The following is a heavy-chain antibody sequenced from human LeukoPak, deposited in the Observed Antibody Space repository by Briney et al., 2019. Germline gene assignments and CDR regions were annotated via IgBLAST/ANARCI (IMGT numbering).Heavy chain of an antibody. CDR1: GFTFSDSY. V-gene: IGHV4-59*05. J-gene: IGHJ4*02. D-gene: IGHD6-13*01. CDR3: ARRGGTAAGNYFDY. CDR2: IYYSEST. Sequence: GSLRLSCAASGFTFSDSYMSWIRQAPGKGLEWIGSIYYSESTYYNPSLRSRVTISIDTSKNQFSLEVSSVTAADTAVYFCARRGGTAAGNYFDYWGQGILVTVSS.